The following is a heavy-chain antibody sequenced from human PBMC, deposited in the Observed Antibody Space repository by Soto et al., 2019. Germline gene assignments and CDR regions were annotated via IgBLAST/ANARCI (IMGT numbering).Heavy chain of an antibody. D-gene: IGHD3-3*01. CDR2: IDHSGYT. Sequence: PSDTLSLPCALHGGSFSGYYWNWIRQPPGKGLEWIGEIDHSGYTNYNPSLKSRVTISVDTSKNQFSLRLTSVTAADTAVYYCARVRDWFDPWGQGTLVTVSS. J-gene: IGHJ5*02. CDR1: GGSFSGYY. CDR3: ARVRDWFDP. V-gene: IGHV4-34*01.